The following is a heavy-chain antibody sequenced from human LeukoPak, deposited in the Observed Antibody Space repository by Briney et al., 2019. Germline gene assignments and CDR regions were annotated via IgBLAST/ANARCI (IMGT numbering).Heavy chain of an antibody. D-gene: IGHD5-24*01. CDR1: GFTFSSYE. CDR2: ISSSGSTI. CDR3: ASRRDGYPFDY. V-gene: IGHV3-48*03. Sequence: PGGSLRLSRAASGFTFSSYEMNWVRQAPGRGLEWVSYISSSGSTIYYADSVKGRFTISRDNAKNSLYLQMNSLRAEDTAVYYCASRRDGYPFDYWGQGTLVTVSS. J-gene: IGHJ4*02.